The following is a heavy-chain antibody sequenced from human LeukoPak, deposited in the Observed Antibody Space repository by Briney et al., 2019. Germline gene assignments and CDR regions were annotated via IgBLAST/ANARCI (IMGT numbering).Heavy chain of an antibody. CDR2: ISYDGSNK. CDR1: GFTFSFYA. J-gene: IGHJ4*02. V-gene: IGHV3-30*03. CDR3: ARGPETHCSGGTCYSDY. Sequence: GGSLRLSCAASGFTFSFYAMHWVRQAPGKGLEWVALISYDGSNKYSADSVKGRFTISRDDSKNTLYLQMNSLRTEDTAVYYCARGPETHCSGGTCYSDYWGQGTLVTVSS. D-gene: IGHD2-15*01.